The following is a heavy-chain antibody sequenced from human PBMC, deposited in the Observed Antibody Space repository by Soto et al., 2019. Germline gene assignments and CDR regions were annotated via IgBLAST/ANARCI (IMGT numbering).Heavy chain of an antibody. J-gene: IGHJ4*02. CDR2: ISAYNGNT. CDR1: GYTFSNDG. CDR3: ARLPWDFDWPTMGDY. V-gene: IGHV1-18*01. D-gene: IGHD3-9*01. Sequence: ASVKVSCKASGYTFSNDGINWVRQAPGQGLEWMGWISAYNGNTNYAQELQGRVTMTTDTSTSTAYMELRSLRSDDTAVYYCARLPWDFDWPTMGDYWGQGTLVTVSS.